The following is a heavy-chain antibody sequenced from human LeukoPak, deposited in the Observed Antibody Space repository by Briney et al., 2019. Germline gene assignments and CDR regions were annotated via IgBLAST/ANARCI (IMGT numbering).Heavy chain of an antibody. Sequence: GASLQISCKGSGYSFTSYWIGWVRQMPGKGLEWMGIIYPGDSDTRYSPSFQGQVTISADKSITTAYLQWSSLKASDTAMYYCARQLRYFDWLIDYWGQGTLVTVSS. V-gene: IGHV5-51*01. D-gene: IGHD3-9*01. CDR1: GYSFTSYW. J-gene: IGHJ4*02. CDR3: ARQLRYFDWLIDY. CDR2: IYPGDSDT.